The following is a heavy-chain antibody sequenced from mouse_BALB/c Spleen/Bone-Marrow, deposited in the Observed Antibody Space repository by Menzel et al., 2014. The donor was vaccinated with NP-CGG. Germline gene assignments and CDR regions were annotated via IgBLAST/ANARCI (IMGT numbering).Heavy chain of an antibody. V-gene: IGHV1-7*01. Sequence: QVQLQQSGAELAKPGASVKMSCKASGYTFTSYWMHWVKQRPGQGLEWIGYINPSTGYTEYNQKFKDKATLTADKSSSTAYMQLSSLTSEDSAVYNCARSNYPAWFAYWGQGTLVTVSA. CDR1: GYTFTSYW. D-gene: IGHD2-5*01. CDR2: INPSTGYT. CDR3: ARSNYPAWFAY. J-gene: IGHJ3*01.